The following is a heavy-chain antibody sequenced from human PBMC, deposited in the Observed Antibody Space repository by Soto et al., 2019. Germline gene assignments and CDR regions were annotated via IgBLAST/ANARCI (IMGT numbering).Heavy chain of an antibody. CDR2: TYYRSKWYN. CDR1: GDSVSSNSAA. CDR3: ARDPGGYDPKSYHYYYYYGMDV. D-gene: IGHD5-12*01. Sequence: PSQTLSLTCAISGDSVSSNSAAWNWIRQSPSRGLEWLGRTYYRSKWYNDYAVSVKSRITINPDTSKNQFSLQLNSVTPEDTAVYYCARDPGGYDPKSYHYYYYYGMDVWGQGTTVTVSS. J-gene: IGHJ6*02. V-gene: IGHV6-1*01.